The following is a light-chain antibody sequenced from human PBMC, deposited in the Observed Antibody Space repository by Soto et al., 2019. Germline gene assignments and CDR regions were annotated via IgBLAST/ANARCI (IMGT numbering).Light chain of an antibody. CDR3: QHYGSSPRT. CDR1: QSITNNY. Sequence: EIVLTQSPGTLSFSPGERATLSCRASQSITNNYLAWNQQKAGQVPRLLLYGASTRPTGIPDRFSGSGSGTDFTLTITRLEPDDFAVYYCQHYGSSPRTFGQGTKV. J-gene: IGKJ1*01. V-gene: IGKV3-20*01. CDR2: GAS.